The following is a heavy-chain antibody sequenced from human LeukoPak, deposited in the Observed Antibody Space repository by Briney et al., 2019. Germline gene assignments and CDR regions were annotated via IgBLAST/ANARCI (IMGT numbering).Heavy chain of an antibody. J-gene: IGHJ3*02. CDR3: AKVSASSWLGAFDI. V-gene: IGHV3-43*02. CDR2: ISGDGGST. CDR1: GFTFDDYA. Sequence: GGSLRLSCAASGFTFDDYALHWVRQAPGKGLEWVSLISGDGGSTYYADSVKGRFTISRDNSKNSLYLQMNSLRTEDTALYCCAKVSASSWLGAFDIWGQGTMVTVSS. D-gene: IGHD6-13*01.